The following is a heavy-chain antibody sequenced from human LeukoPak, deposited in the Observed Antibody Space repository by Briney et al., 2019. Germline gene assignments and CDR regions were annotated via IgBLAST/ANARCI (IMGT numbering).Heavy chain of an antibody. Sequence: PGGSLRLSCAASGFTFSSYWMHWVRQAPGKGLVWVSRINSDGSSTTYADSVKGRFTTSRDNAKNTLYLQMNSLRAEDTAVYYCARGVAGTWYFDLWGRGTLVTVSS. J-gene: IGHJ2*01. CDR1: GFTFSSYW. CDR3: ARGVAGTWYFDL. CDR2: INSDGSST. V-gene: IGHV3-74*01. D-gene: IGHD6-19*01.